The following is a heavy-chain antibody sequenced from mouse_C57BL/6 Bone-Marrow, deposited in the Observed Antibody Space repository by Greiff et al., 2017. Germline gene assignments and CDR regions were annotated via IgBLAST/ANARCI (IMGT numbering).Heavy chain of an antibody. CDR1: GYTFTSYW. CDR3: ARCSYAMDY. V-gene: IGHV1-69*01. J-gene: IGHJ4*01. D-gene: IGHD3-1*01. CDR2: IDPSDSYT. Sequence: QVQLQQPGAELVMPGASVKLSCKASGYTFTSYWMHWVKQRPGPGLEWLGEIDPSDSYTNYNQKFKGKSTLTVDKSSSTAYMQLSSLTSEDSAVYYFARCSYAMDYWGQGTSGTVSS.